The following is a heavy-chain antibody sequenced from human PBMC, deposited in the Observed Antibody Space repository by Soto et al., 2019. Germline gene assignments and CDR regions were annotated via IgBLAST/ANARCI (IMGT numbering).Heavy chain of an antibody. Sequence: EVQLVESGGELVQPGGSLRLSCAASGFTFNNYWMHWVRQAPGKGLVWVSRINPDGSRTSYADSVKGRFSISRENAKNTLYLQMDSLRAEDTAVYYCAKVATGSYNWFDPWGQGTLVTVSS. CDR3: AKVATGSYNWFDP. D-gene: IGHD1-1*01. CDR1: GFTFNNYW. J-gene: IGHJ5*02. V-gene: IGHV3-74*01. CDR2: INPDGSRT.